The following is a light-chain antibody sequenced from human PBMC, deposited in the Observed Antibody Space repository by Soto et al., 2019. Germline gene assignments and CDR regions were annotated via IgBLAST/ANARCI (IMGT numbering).Light chain of an antibody. V-gene: IGKV3-15*01. Sequence: EIVMTQSPATLSVSPGERVTLACRASLSVDSNFAWYQQKPGRAPRLLIYGASTRVTDIPARFSGSGHGTEFTLTISRLQSEDFAVYYCQQYNNWPPHTFSQGTKLEIK. CDR1: LSVDSN. CDR3: QQYNNWPPHT. CDR2: GAS. J-gene: IGKJ1*01.